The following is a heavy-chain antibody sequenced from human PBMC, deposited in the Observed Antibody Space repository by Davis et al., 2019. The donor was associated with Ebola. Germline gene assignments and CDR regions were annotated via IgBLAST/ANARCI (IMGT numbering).Heavy chain of an antibody. V-gene: IGHV4-39*07. CDR2: IYYTGGT. Sequence: SETLSLTCTVSGAPISSSIYFWGWIRQPPGKGLEWIGNIYYTGGTHSSPSLKSRVTFFIDTSKDEFSLKLTSVTAADTAVYYCARDHGGGRMDVWDQGTTVTVSS. CDR3: ARDHGGGRMDV. D-gene: IGHD3-16*01. CDR1: GAPISSSIYF. J-gene: IGHJ6*02.